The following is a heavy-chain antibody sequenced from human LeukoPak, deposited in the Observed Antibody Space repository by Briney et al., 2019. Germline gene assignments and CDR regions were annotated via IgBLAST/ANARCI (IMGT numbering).Heavy chain of an antibody. Sequence: PSETLSLTCAVYGGSFSGYYWSWIRQPPGKGLEWIGEINHSGSTNYNPSLKSRVTISVDTSKNQFSLKLSSVTAADTAVYYCARSSIAARQYNWFDPWGQGTLVTVSS. CDR3: ARSSIAARQYNWFDP. D-gene: IGHD6-6*01. J-gene: IGHJ5*02. CDR2: INHSGST. V-gene: IGHV4-34*01. CDR1: GGSFSGYY.